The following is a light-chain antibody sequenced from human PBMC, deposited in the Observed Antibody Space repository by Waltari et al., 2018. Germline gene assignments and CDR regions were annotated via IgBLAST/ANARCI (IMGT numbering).Light chain of an antibody. CDR3: MQGTHWPPYT. CDR1: QHLVHSDGNTY. V-gene: IGKV2-30*02. CDR2: KVS. Sequence: DVVMTQSPLSLPVTLGPPAPISCRSSQHLVHSDGNTYLNWFQQRPGQSQRRLIYKVSNRDSGVPDRFSGSGSGTDFTLKISRVEAEDVGIYYCMQGTHWPPYTFGQGTKLEIK. J-gene: IGKJ2*01.